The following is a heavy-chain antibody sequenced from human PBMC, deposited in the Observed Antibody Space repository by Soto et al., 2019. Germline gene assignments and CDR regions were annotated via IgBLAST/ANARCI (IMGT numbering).Heavy chain of an antibody. J-gene: IGHJ4*02. Sequence: GGSLRLSCAASGFTFSDYYMSWIRQAPGKGLEWVSYISSSSSYTNYADSVKGRFTISRDNAKNSLYLQMNSLRAEDTAVYYCARDGGLYDSSGYLDYWGQGTLVTVSS. CDR2: ISSSSSYT. CDR3: ARDGGLYDSSGYLDY. CDR1: GFTFSDYY. D-gene: IGHD3-22*01. V-gene: IGHV3-11*06.